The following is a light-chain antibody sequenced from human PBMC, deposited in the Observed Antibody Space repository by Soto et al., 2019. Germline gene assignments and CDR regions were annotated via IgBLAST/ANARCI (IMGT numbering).Light chain of an antibody. Sequence: DIVMTQSPLSLPVTPGEPASISCRSSQSLLYSNGYNYLDWYLQKPGQSPQLLISLGSDRASGVPDRFSGSGSGTDFTLKISRVEAEDVGVYYCMQVLLTPWTSGQGTKVEIK. CDR1: QSLLYSNGYNY. CDR3: MQVLLTPWT. V-gene: IGKV2-28*01. CDR2: LGS. J-gene: IGKJ1*01.